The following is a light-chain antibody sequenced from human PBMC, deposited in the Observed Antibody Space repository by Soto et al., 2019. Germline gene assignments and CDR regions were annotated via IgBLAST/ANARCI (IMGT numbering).Light chain of an antibody. V-gene: IGLV2-14*01. CDR2: EVS. J-gene: IGLJ1*01. CDR1: SSDVGGYNY. CDR3: SSYTSSSTYV. Sequence: QSVLTQPASVSGSPGQTITISCTGNSSDVGGYNYVSWYQQHPGKAPKLMIYEVSNRPSGVSNRFSGSKSGNTASLTISGLQSEDEADYYCSSYTSSSTYVFGSGTNFTGL.